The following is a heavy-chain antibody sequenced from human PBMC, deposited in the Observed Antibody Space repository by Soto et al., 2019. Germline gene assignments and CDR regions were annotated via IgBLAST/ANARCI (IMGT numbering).Heavy chain of an antibody. J-gene: IGHJ6*02. CDR2: IYYSGST. CDR1: GGSISSYY. Sequence: PSETLSLTCTVSGGSISSYYWSWIRQPPGKGLEWIGYIYYSGSTNYNPSLKSRVTISVDTSKNQFSLKLSSVTAADTAVYYCARRLGGYYGMDVWGQGTTVTVSS. V-gene: IGHV4-59*08. CDR3: ARRLGGYYGMDV. D-gene: IGHD3-10*01.